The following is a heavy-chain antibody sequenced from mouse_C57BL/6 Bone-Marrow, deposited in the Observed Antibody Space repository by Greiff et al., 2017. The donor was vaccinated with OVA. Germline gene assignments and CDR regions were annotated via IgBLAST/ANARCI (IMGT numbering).Heavy chain of an antibody. CDR2: IDPENGDT. D-gene: IGHD1-1*01. CDR1: GFNIKDDY. V-gene: IGHV14-4*01. CDR3: TKGGSSFAY. Sequence: EVQRVESGAELVRPGASVKLSCTASGFNIKDDYMHWVKQRPEQGLEWIGWIDPENGDTEYASKFQGKATITADTSSNTAYLQLSSLTSEDTAVYYCTKGGSSFAYWGQGTLVTVSA. J-gene: IGHJ3*01.